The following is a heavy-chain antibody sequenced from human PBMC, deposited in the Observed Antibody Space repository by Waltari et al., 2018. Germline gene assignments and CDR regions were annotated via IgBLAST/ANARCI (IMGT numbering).Heavy chain of an antibody. J-gene: IGHJ4*02. CDR1: GGSIRRNNYY. CDR2: ILYSGNT. D-gene: IGHD3-3*01. CDR3: ARTLQGSGYYGY. Sequence: QLQLQESGPGLVKPSETLSLTCTVSGGSIRRNNYYWDWIRQPPGKGLEWIGNILYSGNTHYNPSLKSRVTMSVDTSKNQFSLKLSSVTAADTAVYYCARTLQGSGYYGYWGQGTLVTVSS. V-gene: IGHV4-39*07.